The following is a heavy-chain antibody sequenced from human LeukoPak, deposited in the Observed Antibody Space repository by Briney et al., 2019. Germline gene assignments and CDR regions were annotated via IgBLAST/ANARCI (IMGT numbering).Heavy chain of an antibody. D-gene: IGHD2-15*01. Sequence: SETLSLTCTVSGYSISSGYYWGWIRQPPGKGLEWIGSIYHSGSTYYNPSLKSRVTISVDTSKNQFSLKLSSVTATDTAVYYCARGGPYCSGGGCYSRTSNWFDPWGQGTLVTVSS. CDR1: GYSISSGYY. V-gene: IGHV4-38-2*02. CDR3: ARGGPYCSGGGCYSRTSNWFDP. J-gene: IGHJ5*02. CDR2: IYHSGST.